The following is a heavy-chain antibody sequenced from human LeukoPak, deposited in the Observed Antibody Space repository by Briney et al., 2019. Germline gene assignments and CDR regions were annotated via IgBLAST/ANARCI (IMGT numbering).Heavy chain of an antibody. CDR3: VKDGGYSYGYIYYYYGMDV. Sequence: PGGSLRLSCSASGFTFSSYAMHWVRQAPGKGLEYVSAISSNGGSTHYADSVKGRFTISRDNSKNTLYLQMSSLRAEDTAVYYCVKDGGYSYGYIYYYYGMDVWGKGTTVTVSS. V-gene: IGHV3-64D*06. J-gene: IGHJ6*04. D-gene: IGHD5-18*01. CDR1: GFTFSSYA. CDR2: ISSNGGST.